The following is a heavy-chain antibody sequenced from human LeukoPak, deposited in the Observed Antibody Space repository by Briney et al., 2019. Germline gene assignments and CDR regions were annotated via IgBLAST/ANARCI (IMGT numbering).Heavy chain of an antibody. J-gene: IGHJ4*02. CDR1: GGSISPYY. V-gene: IGHV4-59*01. Sequence: SETLSLTCSVSGGSISPYYWSWVRQPPGKGLEWIGYVSYSGSADYNPSLKSRVVISIDTSKNQFSLRLSSLTAADTAVYYCARENDRYGRIDYWGQGTQVTVSS. CDR2: VSYSGSA. D-gene: IGHD5-18*01. CDR3: ARENDRYGRIDY.